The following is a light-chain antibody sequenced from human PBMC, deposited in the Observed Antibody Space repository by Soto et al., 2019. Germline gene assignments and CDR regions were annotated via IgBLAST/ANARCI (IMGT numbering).Light chain of an antibody. CDR2: DAS. J-gene: IGKJ1*01. CDR1: QSISSW. CDR3: HQCHSDPRT. V-gene: IGKV1-5*01. Sequence: DIQMTQSPSTLSASVGDRITITCRASQSISSWLAWYQQKPGKAPKLLIYDASSLESGVPSRFSGSGSGTEFTLTISSLQPDDFATYYCHQCHSDPRTFGQGTNVDIK.